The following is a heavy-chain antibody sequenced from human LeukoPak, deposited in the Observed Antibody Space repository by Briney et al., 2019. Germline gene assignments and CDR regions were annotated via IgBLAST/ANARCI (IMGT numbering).Heavy chain of an antibody. CDR2: ITNSGGST. V-gene: IGHV3-23*01. CDR1: GFTFSAFG. CDR3: TKDYCGKFCSAV. D-gene: IGHD3-9*01. J-gene: IGHJ6*02. Sequence: GGSLRLSCAASGFTFSAFGMNWVRQAPGKGLEWVSTITNSGGSTYYVDSVKGRFTISRDNSKNTLYLQMNSLRAEETAKYYCTKDYCGKFCSAVWGQGTTVTVSS.